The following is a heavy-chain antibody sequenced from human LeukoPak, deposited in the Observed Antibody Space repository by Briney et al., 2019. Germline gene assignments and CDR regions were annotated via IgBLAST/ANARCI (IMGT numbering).Heavy chain of an antibody. J-gene: IGHJ4*02. CDR1: GGSISRYY. D-gene: IGHD2-21*02. V-gene: IGHV4-59*01. CDR3: AREGVAYCGGDCYFGYFDY. CDR2: IYYSGST. Sequence: SETLSLTCTVSGGSISRYYWSWIRQPPGKGLEWIGYIYYSGSTNYNPSLKSRVTISVDTSKNQFSLKLSSVTAADTAVYYCAREGVAYCGGDCYFGYFDYWGQGTLVTVSS.